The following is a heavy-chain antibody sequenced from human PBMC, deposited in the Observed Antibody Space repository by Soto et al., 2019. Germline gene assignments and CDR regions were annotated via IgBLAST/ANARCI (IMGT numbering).Heavy chain of an antibody. CDR1: GFTFSSYG. Sequence: QVQVVESGGGVVQPGRSLRLSCAASGFTFSSYGMHWVRQAPGKGLELVAVISYHGNDKYYADSVKGRFTISRDNFKSTLYLQMSSLRAEDTAIYFCAKDLLHNTVTTCGSWGQGTLVTVSS. V-gene: IGHV3-30*18. D-gene: IGHD4-17*01. J-gene: IGHJ5*02. CDR2: ISYHGNDK. CDR3: AKDLLHNTVTTCGS.